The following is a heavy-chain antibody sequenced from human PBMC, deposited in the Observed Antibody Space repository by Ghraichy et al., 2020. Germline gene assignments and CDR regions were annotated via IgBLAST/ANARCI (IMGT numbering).Heavy chain of an antibody. Sequence: GGSLRLSCAASGFSFSTYAMNWVRQAPGKGLEWLSSISSSNSFIYYADSVKGRFTVSRDNAKNSLYLQMNSLRAEDTAIYFCARGKWELQTYNWFDPWGQGTLVTVSS. J-gene: IGHJ5*02. V-gene: IGHV3-21*01. CDR2: ISSSNSFI. CDR1: GFSFSTYA. CDR3: ARGKWELQTYNWFDP. D-gene: IGHD1-26*01.